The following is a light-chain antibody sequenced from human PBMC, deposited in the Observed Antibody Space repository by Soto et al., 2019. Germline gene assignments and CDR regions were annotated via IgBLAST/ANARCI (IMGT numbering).Light chain of an antibody. CDR3: QQYGTSPWT. CDR1: QSVSSSY. Sequence: TELTQSPGTLSLSPGERATLSCRASQSVSSSYLGWFQQKPGQAPRLVIHGTSNRATGIPDRFSGSGSGTDFTLTITRLEPEDFAVYYCQQYGTSPWTFGQGTKVEIK. V-gene: IGKV3-20*01. J-gene: IGKJ1*01. CDR2: GTS.